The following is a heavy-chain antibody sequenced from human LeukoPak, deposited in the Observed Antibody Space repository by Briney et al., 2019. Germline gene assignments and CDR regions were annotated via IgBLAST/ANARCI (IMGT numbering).Heavy chain of an antibody. V-gene: IGHV3-30-3*01. CDR1: GFTFSSYA. D-gene: IGHD6-6*01. Sequence: GGSLRLSCAASGFTFSSYALHWVRQAPGKGLEWVAVISYDGTFKDYAGSVKGRFTISRDNSKSALYLQMNSLRPEDTAVHYCARAYSSYWYGGYWGQGTLVTVSS. CDR2: ISYDGTFK. CDR3: ARAYSSYWYGGY. J-gene: IGHJ4*02.